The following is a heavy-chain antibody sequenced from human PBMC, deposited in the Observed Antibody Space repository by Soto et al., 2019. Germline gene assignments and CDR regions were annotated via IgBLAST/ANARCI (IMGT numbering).Heavy chain of an antibody. D-gene: IGHD1-26*01. CDR3: ARIWSGSLYYFDY. J-gene: IGHJ4*02. CDR1: GGSISSSSYY. V-gene: IGHV4-39*01. CDR2: IYYSGST. Sequence: QLQLQESGPGLVKPSETLSLTCTVSGGSISSSSYYWGWIRQPPGKGLEWIGSIYYSGSTYYNPSLKSRVHRSVDTSKDQFSLKMSSVTAADTAVYYCARIWSGSLYYFDYWGQGTLVTVSS.